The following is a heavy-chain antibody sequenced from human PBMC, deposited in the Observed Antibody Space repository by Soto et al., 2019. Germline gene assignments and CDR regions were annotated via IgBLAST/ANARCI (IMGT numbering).Heavy chain of an antibody. J-gene: IGHJ6*02. CDR3: ARSAMVTGYYYYGMDV. V-gene: IGHV1-18*04. Sequence: ASVKVSCKASGYTFTSYGISWVRQAPGQGLEWMGWISAYNGNTNYAQKLQGRVTMTTDTSTSTAYMELRSLRSDNTAVYYCARSAMVTGYYYYGMDVWGQGTTVTVSS. CDR1: GYTFTSYG. D-gene: IGHD5-18*01. CDR2: ISAYNGNT.